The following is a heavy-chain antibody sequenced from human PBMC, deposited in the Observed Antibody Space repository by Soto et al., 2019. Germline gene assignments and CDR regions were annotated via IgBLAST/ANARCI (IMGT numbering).Heavy chain of an antibody. D-gene: IGHD2-15*01. V-gene: IGHV3-30*18. CDR2: TSYDGTNK. J-gene: IGHJ6*02. CDR1: GFTFITHG. CDR3: AKDLSGARWYYDALDV. Sequence: GGSLRLSCEVSGFTFITHGMHWVRQAPGKGLEWVAGTSYDGTNKYYARSVQGRFTISRENSMKTLYLQMNSLRTEDTAVYYCAKDLSGARWYYDALDVWGQGTTVTVSS.